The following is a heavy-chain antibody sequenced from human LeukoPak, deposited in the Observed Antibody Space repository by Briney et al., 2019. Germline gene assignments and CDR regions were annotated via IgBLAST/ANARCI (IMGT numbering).Heavy chain of an antibody. CDR1: GFTFSSYA. J-gene: IGHJ3*02. Sequence: PGGSLRLSCAASGFTFSSYAMHWVRQAPGKGLEWVAVISYDGSNKYYADSVKGRFTISRDNSKNTLHLQMNSLRAEDTAVYYCARPDPNDAFDIWGQGTMVTVSS. CDR3: ARPDPNDAFDI. V-gene: IGHV3-30-3*01. CDR2: ISYDGSNK.